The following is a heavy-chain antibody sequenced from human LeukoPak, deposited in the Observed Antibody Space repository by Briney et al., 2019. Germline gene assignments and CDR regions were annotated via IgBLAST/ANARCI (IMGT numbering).Heavy chain of an antibody. CDR3: ANHRTPDRYHWNYFDY. V-gene: IGHV3-7*05. J-gene: IGHJ4*02. CDR2: INKDGSEK. Sequence: GGSLRLSCAASEFTFTSYWMSWVRQAPGEGLEWVANINKDGSEKYYGDSVKGRFTISRDNAKNSLFLQMNSLRANDTAIYYCANHRTPDRYHWNYFDYWGQGTLVTVSS. D-gene: IGHD1-20*01. CDR1: EFTFTSYW.